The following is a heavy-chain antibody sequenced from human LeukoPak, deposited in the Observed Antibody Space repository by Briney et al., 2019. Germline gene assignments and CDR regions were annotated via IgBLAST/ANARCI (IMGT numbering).Heavy chain of an antibody. J-gene: IGHJ6*04. CDR3: ARGYSSSWGEYYYYGMDV. CDR1: GFTFSSYS. CDR2: IYHSGST. V-gene: IGHV4-38-2*01. D-gene: IGHD6-13*01. Sequence: GSLRLSCAASGFTFSSYSMNWVRQAPGKGLEWIGSIYHSGSTYYNPSLKSRVTISVDTSKNQFSLKLSSVTAADTAVYYCARGYSSSWGEYYYYGMDVWGKGTTVTVSS.